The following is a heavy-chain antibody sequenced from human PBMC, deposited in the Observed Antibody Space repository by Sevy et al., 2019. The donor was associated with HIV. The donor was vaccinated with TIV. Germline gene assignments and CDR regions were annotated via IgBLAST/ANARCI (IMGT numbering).Heavy chain of an antibody. Sequence: VGSLRLSCAASGFTFSDYYMSWIRQAPGKGLEWVSYISSSGSNIYYADSVKGRFTVSRDNAKNSMYLQMNSLRAEDTALYYCARDLHRGLSGSTSGYWGQGTLVTVSS. V-gene: IGHV3-11*01. CDR3: ARDLHRGLSGSTSGY. CDR1: GFTFSDYY. D-gene: IGHD3-3*01. J-gene: IGHJ4*02. CDR2: ISSSGSNI.